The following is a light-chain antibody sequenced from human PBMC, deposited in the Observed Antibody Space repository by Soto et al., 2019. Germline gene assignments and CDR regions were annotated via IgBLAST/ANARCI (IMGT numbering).Light chain of an antibody. J-gene: IGKJ1*01. Sequence: EIVLTQSPGTLSLSPGERATHSCRASQSVSSSYLALYQQKPVQAPRLLIYGSSSRATGIPDRFSGSGSGTDFTLTISRLEPEDFAVYYCQQYGSSPWTFGQGTKVDIK. CDR3: QQYGSSPWT. V-gene: IGKV3-20*01. CDR1: QSVSSSY. CDR2: GSS.